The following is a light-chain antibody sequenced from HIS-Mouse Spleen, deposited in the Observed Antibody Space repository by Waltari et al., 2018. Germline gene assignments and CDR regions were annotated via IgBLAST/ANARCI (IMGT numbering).Light chain of an antibody. J-gene: IGLJ2*01. Sequence: QSALTQPASVSGSPGQSITISCTGTSSDVGSYNLVSWYQQHPGKAPKLMIYEGSKRHSGVSNRFSGSKSGTTASLTISGLQAEDEADYYCCSYAGSSTFEVFGGGTKLTVL. V-gene: IGLV2-23*03. CDR2: EGS. CDR1: SSDVGSYNL. CDR3: CSYAGSSTFEV.